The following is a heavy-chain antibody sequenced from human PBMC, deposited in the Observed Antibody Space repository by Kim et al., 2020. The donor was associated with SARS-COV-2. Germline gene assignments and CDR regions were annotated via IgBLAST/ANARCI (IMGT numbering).Heavy chain of an antibody. CDR1: GGSVSSGSYY. D-gene: IGHD3-22*01. CDR3: ARLPYYYDSSGYYYYFDY. Sequence: SETLSLTCTVYGGSVSSGSYYWSWIRQPPGTGLEWIGYIYYSGSTNDNPSLKSRVTISVDTSKNQFSLKLSSVTAADTAVYYCARLPYYYDSSGYYYYFDYWGQGTLVTVSS. J-gene: IGHJ4*02. CDR2: IYYSGST. V-gene: IGHV4-61*01.